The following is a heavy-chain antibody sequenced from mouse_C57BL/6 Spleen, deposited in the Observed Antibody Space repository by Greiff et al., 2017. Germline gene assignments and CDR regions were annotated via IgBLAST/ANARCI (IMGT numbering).Heavy chain of an antibody. CDR3: ARVSLYSYGSSHAMDY. CDR1: GYTFTSYW. Sequence: QVQLQQPGAELVRPGSSVKLSCKASGYTFTSYWMNWVKQRPIQGLEWIGNIEPSDSETHYNQKFKDKATLTVDKSSSTAYMQLSSQTAEAYAVYYCARVSLYSYGSSHAMDYWGQGTSVTVSS. CDR2: IEPSDSET. D-gene: IGHD1-1*01. V-gene: IGHV1-52*01. J-gene: IGHJ4*01.